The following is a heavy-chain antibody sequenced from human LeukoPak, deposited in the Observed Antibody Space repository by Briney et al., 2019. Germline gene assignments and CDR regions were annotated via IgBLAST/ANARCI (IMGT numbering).Heavy chain of an antibody. CDR1: GDPISNYY. CDR3: ARERLGFRVDV. J-gene: IGHJ6*04. D-gene: IGHD3-10*01. CDR2: INTSGNT. Sequence: PSETLSLTCTVSGDPISNYYWTWIRQSAGKGLQWIGRINTSGNTNYNPYLKSRVTMSLDTSKNQFSLNLSSVTAADTAVYYCARERLGFRVDVWGKGTTVTVYS. V-gene: IGHV4-4*07.